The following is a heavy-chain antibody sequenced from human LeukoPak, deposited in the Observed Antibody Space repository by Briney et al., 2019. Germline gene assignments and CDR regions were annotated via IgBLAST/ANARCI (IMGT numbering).Heavy chain of an antibody. CDR2: IYTSEST. D-gene: IGHD3-10*02. V-gene: IGHV4-61*02. CDR1: GGSISGAYYY. Sequence: PSQTLSLTCTVSGGSISGAYYYWSWIRQPAGTGLEWIGRIYTSESTYYNPSLKSRVTISLDTSKNQFSLKLSSVTAADTAVYYCARSMFFDYWGQGTLVTVSS. CDR3: ARSMFFDY. J-gene: IGHJ4*02.